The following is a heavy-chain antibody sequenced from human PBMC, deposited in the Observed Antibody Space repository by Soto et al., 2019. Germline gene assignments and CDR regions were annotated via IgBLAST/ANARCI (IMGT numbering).Heavy chain of an antibody. J-gene: IGHJ3*02. CDR1: GGSISSGGYY. Sequence: QVQLQESGPGLVKPSQTLSLTCTVSGGSISSGGYYWSWIRQHPGKGLEWIGYIYYSGSTYYNPSRKSRVTISVDTAKNQFSLKLSCLTAADTAVYYCARDPRYYYESSGSETTPHAFDIWGQGTMVTVSS. CDR3: ARDPRYYYESSGSETTPHAFDI. CDR2: IYYSGST. V-gene: IGHV4-31*03. D-gene: IGHD3-22*01.